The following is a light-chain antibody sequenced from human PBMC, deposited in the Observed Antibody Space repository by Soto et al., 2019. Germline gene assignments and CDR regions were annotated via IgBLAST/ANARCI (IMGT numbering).Light chain of an antibody. J-gene: IGKJ3*01. V-gene: IGKV3-20*01. CDR3: QQDSTPLFT. CDR1: QSVTNNF. Sequence: IVLTQSPGTLSLSPGERATLSCGASQSVTNNFLAWYQQKPGQAPRLLIYGASSRATGVPDRFSGSGSGTDFTLTSSRLEPGDVAVYYCQQDSTPLFTFGPGTKVDIK. CDR2: GAS.